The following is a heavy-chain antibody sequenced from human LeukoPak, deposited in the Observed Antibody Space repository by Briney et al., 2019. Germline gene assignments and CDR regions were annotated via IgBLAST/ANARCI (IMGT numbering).Heavy chain of an antibody. CDR3: AKVVGSGRWLVEGENFVF. CDR2: INYNSGGT. V-gene: IGHV1-2*02. CDR1: GYTFTGYY. Sequence: GASVKVSCKASGYTFTGYYIHWVRQAPGQGLEWMGWINYNSGGTNYAQKFQGRVTMARDTSISAAYMELSRLRSDDTAVDDCAKVVGSGRWLVEGENFVFGGQGTRVTVSS. D-gene: IGHD6-19*01. J-gene: IGHJ3*01.